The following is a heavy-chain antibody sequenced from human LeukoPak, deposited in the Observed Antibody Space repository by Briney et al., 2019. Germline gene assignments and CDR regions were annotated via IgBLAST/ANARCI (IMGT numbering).Heavy chain of an antibody. D-gene: IGHD3-10*01. Sequence: ASMKVSCKASGYTFTSYGISWVRQAPGQGLEWMGWISAYNGNTNYAQKLQGRVTMTTDTSTSTAYMELRSLRSDDTAVYYCARDDPEMHYGSGSYSGPYYNYGMDVWGQGTTATVSS. CDR1: GYTFTSYG. CDR2: ISAYNGNT. J-gene: IGHJ6*02. V-gene: IGHV1-18*01. CDR3: ARDDPEMHYGSGSYSGPYYNYGMDV.